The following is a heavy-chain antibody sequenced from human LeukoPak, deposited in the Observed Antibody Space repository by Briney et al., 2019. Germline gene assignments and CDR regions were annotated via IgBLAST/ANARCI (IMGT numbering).Heavy chain of an antibody. J-gene: IGHJ2*01. CDR3: TREDNWYFDL. CDR1: GFNFSDYY. V-gene: IGHV3-11*05. Sequence: GGSLRLSCAASGFNFSDYYVTWIRQAPGKGLEWLSYISTGSTYTNYANSVKGRFTISRDNAKNSLYLQLNSLRAEDTAVYYCTREDNWYFDLWGRGTLVTVSS. CDR2: ISTGSTYT.